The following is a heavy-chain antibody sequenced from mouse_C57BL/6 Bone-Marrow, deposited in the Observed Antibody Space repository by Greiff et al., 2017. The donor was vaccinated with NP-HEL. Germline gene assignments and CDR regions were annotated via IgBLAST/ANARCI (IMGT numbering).Heavy chain of an antibody. CDR3: ARSDTTVVATRGDYYAMDY. CDR1: GYAFSSYW. CDR2: IYPGDGDT. V-gene: IGHV1-80*01. J-gene: IGHJ4*01. Sequence: QVQLQQSGAELVKPGASVKISCKASGYAFSSYWMNWVKQRPGKGLEWIGQIYPGDGDTNYNGKFKGKATLTADKSSSTAYMQLSSLTSEDSAVYFCARSDTTVVATRGDYYAMDYWGQGTSVTVSS. D-gene: IGHD1-1*01.